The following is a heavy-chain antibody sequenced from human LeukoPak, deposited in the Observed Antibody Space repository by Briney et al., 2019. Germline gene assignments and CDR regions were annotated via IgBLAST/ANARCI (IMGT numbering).Heavy chain of an antibody. CDR3: AELGITMIGGV. CDR2: ISSSGSTI. D-gene: IGHD3-10*02. J-gene: IGHJ6*04. CDR1: GFTFSSYW. V-gene: IGHV3-48*03. Sequence: GGSLSLSCAASGFTFSSYWMIWVRQAPGKGLEWVSYISSSGSTIYYADSVKGRFTISRDNAKNSLYLQMNSLRAEDTAVYYCAELGITMIGGVWGKGTTVTISS.